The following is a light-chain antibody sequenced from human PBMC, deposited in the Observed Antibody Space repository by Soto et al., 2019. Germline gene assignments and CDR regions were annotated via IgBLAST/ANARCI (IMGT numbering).Light chain of an antibody. CDR3: QQYNNWPLYT. J-gene: IGKJ2*01. CDR1: QSVSSN. CDR2: GAS. Sequence: IVMTHSPATLSVSPGERATLSCRASQSVSSNLAWYQQKPGQAPSLLIYGASTRATGIPARFSGSGSGTEFTLTISSLQSEDFAVYYCQQYNNWPLYTFGQGTKVDIK. V-gene: IGKV3D-15*01.